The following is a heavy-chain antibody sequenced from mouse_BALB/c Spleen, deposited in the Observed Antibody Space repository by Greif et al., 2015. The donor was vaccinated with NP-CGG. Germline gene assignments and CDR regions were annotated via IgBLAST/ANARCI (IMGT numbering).Heavy chain of an antibody. J-gene: IGHJ2*01. CDR2: ILPGSGST. CDR1: GYTFSSYW. CDR3: ARGYYYGSSYYFDY. Sequence: QVQLQQSGAELMKPGASVKISCKATGYTFSSYWIEWVKQRPGHGLEWIGEILPGSGSTNYNEKFKGKATFTADTSSNTAYMQLSSLTSEDSAVYYCARGYYYGSSYYFDYWGQGTTLTVSS. V-gene: IGHV1-9*01. D-gene: IGHD1-1*01.